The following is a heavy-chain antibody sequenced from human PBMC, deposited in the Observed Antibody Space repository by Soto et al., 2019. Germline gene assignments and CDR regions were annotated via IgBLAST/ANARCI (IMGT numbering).Heavy chain of an antibody. Sequence: WGALRVSCASAGFIFSDYYMSWIRQAPGKGLEWVSYISSSGTAIYYADSVTGRFTVSRDNAKNSLYLQMNSLRAEDTAVYLCERAGGAGTNSYDYRGQGTLVTVSS. CDR3: ERAGGAGTNSYDY. D-gene: IGHD2-21*01. CDR2: ISSSGTAI. J-gene: IGHJ4*02. CDR1: GFIFSDYY. V-gene: IGHV3-11*01.